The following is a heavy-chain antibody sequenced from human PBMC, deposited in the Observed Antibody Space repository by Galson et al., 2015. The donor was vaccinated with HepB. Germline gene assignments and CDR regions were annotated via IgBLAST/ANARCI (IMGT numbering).Heavy chain of an antibody. Sequence: SLRLSCAASGFTFSSYSMNWVRQAPGKGLEWVSYISSSSSTIYYADSVKGRFTISRDNAKNSLYLQMNSLRDEDTAVYYCASAYYDFWSGYSSDAFDIWGQGTMVTVSS. CDR2: ISSSSSTI. J-gene: IGHJ3*02. CDR1: GFTFSSYS. V-gene: IGHV3-48*02. D-gene: IGHD3-3*01. CDR3: ASAYYDFWSGYSSDAFDI.